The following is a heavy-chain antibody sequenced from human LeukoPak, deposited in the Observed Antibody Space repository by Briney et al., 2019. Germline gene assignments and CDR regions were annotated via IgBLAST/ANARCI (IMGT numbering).Heavy chain of an antibody. J-gene: IGHJ1*01. Sequence: PGGTLRLSCAASGFTFSSYSMNWVRQAPGKGLEWVSSISSTNSYIYYADSVKGRFTISRDNAKNSLYLQMNSLRAEDTAVYYCARDMTTVTTCYFEYWAQGTLVAVSS. CDR1: GFTFSSYS. CDR2: ISSTNSYI. V-gene: IGHV3-21*01. CDR3: ARDMTTVTTCYFEY. D-gene: IGHD4-17*01.